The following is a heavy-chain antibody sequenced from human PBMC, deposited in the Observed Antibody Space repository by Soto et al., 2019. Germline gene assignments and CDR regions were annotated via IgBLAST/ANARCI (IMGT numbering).Heavy chain of an antibody. CDR2: IIPIFGTA. CDR3: ARGQDIAAEDGRWFDP. D-gene: IGHD6-13*01. V-gene: IGHV1-69*13. CDR1: GGTFSSYA. J-gene: IGHJ5*02. Sequence: SVKGSCKASGGTFSSYAISWVLQAPGQGLEWMGGIIPIFGTANYAQKFQGRVTITADESTSTAYMELSSLRSEDTAVYYCARGQDIAAEDGRWFDPWGQGTLVTVSS.